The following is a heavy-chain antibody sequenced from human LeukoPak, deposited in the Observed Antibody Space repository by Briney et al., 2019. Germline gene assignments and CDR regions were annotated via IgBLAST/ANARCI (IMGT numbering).Heavy chain of an antibody. CDR1: GGTFSSYA. D-gene: IGHD6-19*01. CDR2: IIPIFGTA. CDR3: ARGSPQGWRHFDY. Sequence: SVKVSCEASGGTFSSYAISWVRQAPGQGLEWMGGIIPIFGTANYAQKFQGRVTITADKSTSTAYMELSSLRSEDTAVYYCARGSPQGWRHFDYWGQGTLATVSS. V-gene: IGHV1-69*06. J-gene: IGHJ4*02.